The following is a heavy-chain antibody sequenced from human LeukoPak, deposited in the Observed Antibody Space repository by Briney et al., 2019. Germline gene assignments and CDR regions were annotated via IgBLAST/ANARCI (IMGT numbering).Heavy chain of an antibody. V-gene: IGHV3-15*01. Sequence: GGSLRLSCAASGFTFSSYTMNWVRQAPGKGLEWVGRIRSKTDGGTTDYAAPVKDRFTISRDDSQNTLYLQMDSLKTEDTAVYYCTTIDRGSSWYHHAFDIWGQGTMVTVSS. D-gene: IGHD6-13*01. CDR2: IRSKTDGGTT. CDR3: TTIDRGSSWYHHAFDI. J-gene: IGHJ3*02. CDR1: GFTFSSYT.